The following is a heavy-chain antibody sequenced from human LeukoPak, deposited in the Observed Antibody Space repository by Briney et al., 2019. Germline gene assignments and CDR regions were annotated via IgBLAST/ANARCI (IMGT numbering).Heavy chain of an antibody. D-gene: IGHD1-1*01. CDR3: ARVSWFPGTSYYYMDV. Sequence: PSETLSLTCAVYGGSFSGYYWSWIRQPPGKGLEWFGYVYDSGTTNYNPSLKSRVTISVDTSKNQFSLKLSSVTAADTAVYYCARVSWFPGTSYYYMDVWGKGTTVTVSS. CDR1: GGSFSGYY. J-gene: IGHJ6*03. CDR2: VYDSGTT. V-gene: IGHV4-59*01.